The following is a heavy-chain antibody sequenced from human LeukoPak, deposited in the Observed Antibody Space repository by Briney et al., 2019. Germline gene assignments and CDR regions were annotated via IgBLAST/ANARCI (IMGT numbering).Heavy chain of an antibody. J-gene: IGHJ5*02. D-gene: IGHD6-19*01. CDR1: GFTFSSSW. V-gene: IGHV3-7*03. Sequence: GGSLRLSCAASGFTFSSSWMTWVRQAPGKGLEWVANIKQDGGEKYYVDSVKGRFTISRDNAKNSLYLQMNSLRAEDTAVYYCARDTFREYTSGWYPGGNWFDPWGQGTLVAVSS. CDR2: IKQDGGEK. CDR3: ARDTFREYTSGWYPGGNWFDP.